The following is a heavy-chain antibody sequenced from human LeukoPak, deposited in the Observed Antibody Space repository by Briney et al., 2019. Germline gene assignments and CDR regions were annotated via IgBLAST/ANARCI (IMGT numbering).Heavy chain of an antibody. D-gene: IGHD3-3*01. Sequence: GASVKVSCKASGYTFTDYYIHWVRQAPGQGLEWVGWINPKSGDTSYTQNFQGRVTMDRGTSITTAYMDLSGLRSDDTAVYFCARGGKITIFAVPTGAAFDIWGQGTVVTVSS. CDR2: INPKSGDT. CDR1: GYTFTDYY. V-gene: IGHV1-2*02. J-gene: IGHJ3*02. CDR3: ARGGKITIFAVPTGAAFDI.